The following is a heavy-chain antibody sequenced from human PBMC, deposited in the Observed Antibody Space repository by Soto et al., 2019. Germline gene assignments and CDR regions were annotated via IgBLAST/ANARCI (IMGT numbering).Heavy chain of an antibody. CDR2: INPGSGVT. J-gene: IGHJ4*02. CDR1: GYSFTKYH. CDR3: ARVAGHKNARFDT. Sequence: ASVKVSCKASGYSFTKYHMHLVRQDPGQGLEWMGWINPGSGVTNQAQKFQGRVTMTRDTSITTTYMELNSLTSDDTAVYYCARVAGHKNARFDTWGQGALVTVSS. V-gene: IGHV1-2*02. D-gene: IGHD1-1*01.